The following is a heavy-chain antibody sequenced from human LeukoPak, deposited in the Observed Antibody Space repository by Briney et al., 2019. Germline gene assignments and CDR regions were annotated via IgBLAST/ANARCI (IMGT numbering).Heavy chain of an antibody. V-gene: IGHV4-59*01. CDR3: ARGGYDNSGSFGSFDAFDI. J-gene: IGHJ3*02. Sequence: SETLSLTCTVSGGSISTYYWSWIRQPPGKGLECIGYIYFSGSTNYNPSLKSRLIISLDTSKSQFSLRLSSVTAADTAVYYCARGGYDNSGSFGSFDAFDIWGQGTMVTVSS. D-gene: IGHD3-22*01. CDR1: GGSISTYY. CDR2: IYFSGST.